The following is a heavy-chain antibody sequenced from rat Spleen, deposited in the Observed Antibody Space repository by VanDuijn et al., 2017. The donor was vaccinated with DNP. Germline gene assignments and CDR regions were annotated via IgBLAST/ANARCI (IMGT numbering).Heavy chain of an antibody. CDR1: GFSITTYG. CDR2: IWSGGST. V-gene: IGHV2-16*01. CDR3: ARGGYYDGYLFRYYVMDA. Sequence: QVQLKESGPGLVQPSQTLSLTCTVSGFSITTYGVSWVRQPPEKGLEWIGGIWSGGSTDYNSALKSRLSISRDTSKSHVLLKMSSLQTEDTSTYFCARGGYYDGYLFRYYVMDAWGQGASVTVSS. D-gene: IGHD1-12*03. J-gene: IGHJ4*01.